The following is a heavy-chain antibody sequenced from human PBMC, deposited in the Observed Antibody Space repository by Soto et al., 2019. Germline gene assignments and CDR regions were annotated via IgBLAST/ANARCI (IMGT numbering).Heavy chain of an antibody. CDR2: MYYSGTT. J-gene: IGHJ5*02. CDR1: GGSVSSRSYY. Sequence: SETLSLTCTVSGGSVSSRSYYWSWIRQPPGKGLEWIGHMYYSGTTNYQPSLKSRVTISADTSQNQFSLNLRSVTATDTAMYFCARRERYYGSPGWFDPWGPGTLVTVSS. D-gene: IGHD3-10*01. V-gene: IGHV4-61*01. CDR3: ARRERYYGSPGWFDP.